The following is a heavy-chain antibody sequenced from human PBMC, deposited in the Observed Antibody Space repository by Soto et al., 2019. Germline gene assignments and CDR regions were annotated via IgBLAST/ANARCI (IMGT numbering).Heavy chain of an antibody. Sequence: EAQLLESGGGLVQPGGSLRLSCSASGFIFNNYAMSWVRQAPGKGLEWVSGITGYGATTYYAESVKGRFTISRDNSKNTLYMKMSTLTAEDTAVYYCERDPLLYDSDWYPNWFGPWGQGTLVTVSS. D-gene: IGHD6-19*01. CDR3: ERDPLLYDSDWYPNWFGP. J-gene: IGHJ5*02. CDR2: ITGYGATT. V-gene: IGHV3-23*01. CDR1: GFIFNNYA.